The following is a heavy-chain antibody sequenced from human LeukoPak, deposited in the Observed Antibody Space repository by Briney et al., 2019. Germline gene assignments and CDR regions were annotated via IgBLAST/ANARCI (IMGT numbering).Heavy chain of an antibody. J-gene: IGHJ4*02. CDR2: IKQDGSEK. CDR1: GFTFSSYW. CDR3: ARGIAAATIDY. D-gene: IGHD6-13*01. V-gene: IGHV3-7*04. Sequence: AGGSLRLSCAASGFTFSSYWMSWVRQAPGKGLEWVANIKQDGSEKYYVDSVKGRFTISRDNAKNSLYLQMNSLGAEDTAVYYCARGIAAATIDYWGQGTLVTVSS.